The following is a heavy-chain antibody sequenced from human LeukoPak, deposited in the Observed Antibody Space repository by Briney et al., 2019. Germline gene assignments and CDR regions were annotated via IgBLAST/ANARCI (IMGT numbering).Heavy chain of an antibody. CDR2: IYYSGST. J-gene: IGHJ4*02. D-gene: IGHD6-13*01. V-gene: IGHV4-59*01. CDR1: GGSISSYY. Sequence: SETLSLTCSVSGGSISSYYWSWIRQPPGKGLEWIGYIYYSGSTNYNPSLKSRVTISVDTSKNQFSLKLSSVTAADTAVYYCARSHLGDGSSWWRRLFDYWGQGTLVTVSS. CDR3: ARSHLGDGSSWWRRLFDY.